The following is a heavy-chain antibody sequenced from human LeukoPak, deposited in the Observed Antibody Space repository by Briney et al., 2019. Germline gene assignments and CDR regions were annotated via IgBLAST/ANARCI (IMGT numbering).Heavy chain of an antibody. CDR2: INPSGGST. CDR1: GYTFTSYY. D-gene: IGHD3-9*01. Sequence: ASVKLSCTASGYTFTSYYMHWVRQAPGQGLEWMGIINPSGGSTSYAQKFQGRVTMTRDMSTSTVYMELSSLRSEDTAVYYCARDGASPLTYYYYYMDVWGKGTTVTVSS. V-gene: IGHV1-46*01. J-gene: IGHJ6*03. CDR3: ARDGASPLTYYYYYMDV.